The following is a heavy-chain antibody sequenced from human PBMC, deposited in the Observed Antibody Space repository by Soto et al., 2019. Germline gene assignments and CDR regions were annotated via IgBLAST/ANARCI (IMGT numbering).Heavy chain of an antibody. V-gene: IGHV4-39*01. CDR3: ARHPYDFWSGRVQYYFDY. CDR1: GGSISSSSYY. CDR2: IYYSGST. D-gene: IGHD3-3*01. Sequence: QLQLQESGPGLVKPSETLSLTCTVSGGSISSSSYYWGWIRQPPGKGLEWIGSIYYSGSTYYNPSLKSRVTISVDTSKNQFSLKLSSVTAADTAVYYFARHPYDFWSGRVQYYFDYWGQGTLVTVSS. J-gene: IGHJ4*02.